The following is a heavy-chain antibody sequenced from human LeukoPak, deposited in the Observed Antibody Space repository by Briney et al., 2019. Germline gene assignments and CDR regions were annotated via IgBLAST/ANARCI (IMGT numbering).Heavy chain of an antibody. CDR1: GYSISSGYY. CDR2: IYHSGST. V-gene: IGHV4-38-2*01. J-gene: IGHJ6*03. Sequence: PSETLSLTCAVSGYSISSGYYWGWIRQPPGKGLEWIGSIYHSGSTYYNPSLKGRVTISVDTSKNQFSLKLSSVTAADTAVYYCARLVAGGYYYYMDVWGKGTTVTVSS. CDR3: ARLVAGGYYYYMDV. D-gene: IGHD6-19*01.